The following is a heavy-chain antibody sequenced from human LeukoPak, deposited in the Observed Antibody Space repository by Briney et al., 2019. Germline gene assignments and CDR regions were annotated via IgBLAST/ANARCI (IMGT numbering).Heavy chain of an antibody. CDR1: GFSFRNSW. CDR2: TNEDESAK. CDR3: ARGVNRAYDI. V-gene: IGHV3-7*01. J-gene: IGHJ3*02. D-gene: IGHD2-8*01. Sequence: GGSLRLSCAASGFSFRNSWMACVRQAPGKGLEWVALTNEDESAKYYVDSVKGRFTISRDNAKNSLFLQMNSLRDEDTAMCYCARGVNRAYDIWGHGTMVTVSS.